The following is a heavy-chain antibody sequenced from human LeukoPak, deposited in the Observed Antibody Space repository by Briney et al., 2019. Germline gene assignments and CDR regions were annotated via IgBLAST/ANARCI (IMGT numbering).Heavy chain of an antibody. D-gene: IGHD1-26*01. CDR3: VRDGLVGATRGYYFDY. CDR2: IKQDGSER. V-gene: IGHV3-7*01. CDR1: GFTFSSYW. J-gene: IGHJ4*02. Sequence: GGSLRLSCAASGFTFSSYWMSWVRQAPGKGLEWVANIKQDGSERYYVDSVKGRFTISRDNAKNSLYLQMSSLRAEDTAVYYCVRDGLVGATRGYYFDYWGQGTLVTVSS.